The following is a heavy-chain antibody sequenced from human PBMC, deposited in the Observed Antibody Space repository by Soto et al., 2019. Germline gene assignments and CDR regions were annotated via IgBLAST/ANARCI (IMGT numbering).Heavy chain of an antibody. CDR3: ARHRYSYGVYYFDY. Sequence: QVQLQESGPGLVKPSETLSLTCIVSGGSISNYYWSWIRQPPGKGLEWIGYIYYSGSTSYNPSLTSRVTIXVXTXXNQFSLKLSSVTAADTAVYYCARHRYSYGVYYFDYWGQGTLVTVSS. V-gene: IGHV4-59*08. CDR1: GGSISNYY. D-gene: IGHD5-18*01. CDR2: IYYSGST. J-gene: IGHJ4*02.